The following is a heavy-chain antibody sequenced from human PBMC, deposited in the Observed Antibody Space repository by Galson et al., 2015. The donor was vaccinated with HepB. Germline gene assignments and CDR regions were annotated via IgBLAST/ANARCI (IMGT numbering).Heavy chain of an antibody. CDR3: ARGDSSSWFRFEY. D-gene: IGHD6-13*01. V-gene: IGHV3-30*04. Sequence: SLRLSCAASGFTFTNYPIHWVRQAPGKGLEWVAVMSYDGSNEYYANSVKGRFTISRDNSKNTLHLQMNSLRSDDTAVYYCARGDSSSWFRFEYWGQGTLVTVSS. CDR2: MSYDGSNE. J-gene: IGHJ4*02. CDR1: GFTFTNYP.